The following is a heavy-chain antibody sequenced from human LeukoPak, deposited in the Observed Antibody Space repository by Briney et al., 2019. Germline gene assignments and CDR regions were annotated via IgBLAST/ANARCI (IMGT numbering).Heavy chain of an antibody. Sequence: ASVKVSCKDSGYTFTSHDINWVRQATGQGLEWMGWMNPNSGNTGYAQKFQGRVTMTRNTSISTAYMELSSLRSEDSAVYYCARGRTYSNSGWLDPWGQGTLVTVSS. J-gene: IGHJ5*02. CDR1: GYTFTSHD. CDR3: ARGRTYSNSGWLDP. D-gene: IGHD6-6*01. V-gene: IGHV1-8*01. CDR2: MNPNSGNT.